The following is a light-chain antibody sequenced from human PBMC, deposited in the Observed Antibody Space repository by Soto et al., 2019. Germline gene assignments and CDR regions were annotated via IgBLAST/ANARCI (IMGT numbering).Light chain of an antibody. CDR3: QQRRSWPPTIT. Sequence: EIGLTQSPGTLSLSPGERATLSCRASQSVSTYLAWYQQRPGQAPRLLIYDASYRATDIPPRFSGSGSGTDFTLTISSLEPEDFAVYYCQQRRSWPPTITFGQGTRLEIK. J-gene: IGKJ5*01. CDR2: DAS. CDR1: QSVSTY. V-gene: IGKV3-11*01.